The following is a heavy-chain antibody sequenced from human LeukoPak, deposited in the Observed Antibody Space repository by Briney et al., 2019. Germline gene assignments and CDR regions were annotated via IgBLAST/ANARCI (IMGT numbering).Heavy chain of an antibody. D-gene: IGHD3-22*01. CDR1: GYTFTGYY. Sequence: ASVKVSCKASGYTFTGYYVHWVRQAPGQGLEWMGWINPNSGGTNYAQKFQGRVTMTRDTSISTAYMELSRLRSDDTAVYYCARESGTYYYDSSGYYYLDYWGQGTLVTVSS. V-gene: IGHV1-2*02. CDR3: ARESGTYYYDSSGYYYLDY. CDR2: INPNSGGT. J-gene: IGHJ4*02.